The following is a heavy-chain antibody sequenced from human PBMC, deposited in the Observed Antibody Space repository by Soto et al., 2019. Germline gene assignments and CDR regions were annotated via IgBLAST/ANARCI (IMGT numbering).Heavy chain of an antibody. J-gene: IGHJ6*02. D-gene: IGHD6-19*01. CDR3: AIEISIVVAGICYYYGMDV. V-gene: IGHV6-1*01. CDR1: GDSVSSNSAA. CDR2: TYYRSKWYK. Sequence: SQTLSLTCAISGDSVSSNSAAWNWIRQSPSRGLEWLERTYYRSKWYKDYAVSVKSRITINPDTSKNQFSLQLNSVTPEDTAVYYCAIEISIVVAGICYYYGMDVWGQGTTVTVSS.